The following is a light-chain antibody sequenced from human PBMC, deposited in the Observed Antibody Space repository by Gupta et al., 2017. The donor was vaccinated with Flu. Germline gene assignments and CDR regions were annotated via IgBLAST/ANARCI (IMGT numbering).Light chain of an antibody. CDR3: QKRSNWPPYT. CDR1: QSVSTY. Sequence: DIVFTQSPATLSLSPGERATLSCRASQSVSTYLAWYQQKPGQAPRILIYDASNRATDIPARFSGSGSGTDFTLTISSLEPEDFAVYYCQKRSNWPPYTFGQGTRLEIK. J-gene: IGKJ2*01. V-gene: IGKV3-11*01. CDR2: DAS.